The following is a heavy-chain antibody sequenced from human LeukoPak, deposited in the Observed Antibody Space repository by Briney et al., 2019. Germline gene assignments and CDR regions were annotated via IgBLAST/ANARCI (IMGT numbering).Heavy chain of an antibody. CDR3: ASPRGTYIDH. J-gene: IGHJ4*02. Sequence: KPSETLSLTCAVSGYSISTGYFWGWIRQSPGQGLEWIGSIFHTGSTSYNPSFKSRVTLSVDTSKNEFSLKLTSVTATDTAIYYCASPRGTYIDHRGQGTPVTVSS. CDR2: IFHTGST. D-gene: IGHD3-16*01. CDR1: GYSISTGYF. V-gene: IGHV4-38-2*01.